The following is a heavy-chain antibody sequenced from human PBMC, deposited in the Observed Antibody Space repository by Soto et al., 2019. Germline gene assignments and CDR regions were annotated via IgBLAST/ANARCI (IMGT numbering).Heavy chain of an antibody. V-gene: IGHV1-18*01. CDR3: ARSDCSGGSCYSYYFDY. CDR1: GYTFTSYG. CDR2: ISAYNGNT. J-gene: IGHJ4*02. Sequence: QVQLVQSGAEVKKPGASVKVSCKASGYTFTSYGISWVRQAPGQGLEWMGWISAYNGNTNYAQKLQGRVTMTTDTATSTAYMELRSLRSDDTAVYYCARSDCSGGSCYSYYFDYWGQGTLVTVSS. D-gene: IGHD2-15*01.